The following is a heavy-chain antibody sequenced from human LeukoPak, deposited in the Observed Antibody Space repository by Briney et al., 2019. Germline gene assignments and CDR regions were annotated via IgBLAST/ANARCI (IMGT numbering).Heavy chain of an antibody. CDR2: ISYDGSNK. CDR3: ARIAARFHESTN. D-gene: IGHD6-6*01. CDR1: GFTFSSYG. Sequence: GGSLRLSCAASGFTFSSYGMHWVRQAPGKGLEWVAVISYDGSNKHYADSVKGRFTISRDNSKNTLYLQMNSLRAEDTAVYYCARIAARFHESTNWGQGTLVTVSS. J-gene: IGHJ4*02. V-gene: IGHV3-30*03.